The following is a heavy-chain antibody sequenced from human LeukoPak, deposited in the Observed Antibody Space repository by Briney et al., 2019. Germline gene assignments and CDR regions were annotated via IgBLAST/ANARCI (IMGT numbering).Heavy chain of an antibody. CDR3: ARDLQVGYSSGWYH. CDR1: GFTFSSYS. Sequence: GRSLRLSCAASGFTFSSYSMNWVRQAPGKGLEWVSYISSSSSTIYYADSVKGRFTISRDNAKNSLYLQMNSLRDEDTAVYYCARDLQVGYSSGWYHWGQGTLVTVSS. D-gene: IGHD6-19*01. CDR2: ISSSSSTI. J-gene: IGHJ4*02. V-gene: IGHV3-48*02.